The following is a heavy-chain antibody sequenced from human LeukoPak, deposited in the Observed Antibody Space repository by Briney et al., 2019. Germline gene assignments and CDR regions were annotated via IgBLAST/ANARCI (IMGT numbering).Heavy chain of an antibody. D-gene: IGHD6-19*01. CDR1: GDSVSSNSAA. CDR3: ARETGGYYSGWVPPTYYYFHMDV. Sequence: SQTLSLTCAISGDSVSSNSAAWNWIRQSPSRGLEWLGRTYYRSKWYNDYSLSVKSRITINPDTSKNQFSLHLNSMTPEDTAVYYCARETGGYYSGWVPPTYYYFHMDVWGKGTTVTVSS. V-gene: IGHV6-1*01. CDR2: TYYRSKWYN. J-gene: IGHJ6*03.